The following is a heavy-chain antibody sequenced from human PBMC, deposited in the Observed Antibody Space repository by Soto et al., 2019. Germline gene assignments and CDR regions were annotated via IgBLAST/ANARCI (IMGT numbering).Heavy chain of an antibody. CDR1: GFTFSGSA. V-gene: IGHV3-73*01. J-gene: IGHJ6*03. CDR2: IRSKANSYAT. CDR3: TRHLYCSGGSCYDYYYMDV. Sequence: GGSLRLSCAASGFTFSGSAMHWVRQASGKGLEWVGRIRSKANSYATAYAASVKGRFTISRDDSKNTAYLQMNSLKTEDTAVYYCTRHLYCSGGSCYDYYYMDVWGKGTTVTVSS. D-gene: IGHD2-15*01.